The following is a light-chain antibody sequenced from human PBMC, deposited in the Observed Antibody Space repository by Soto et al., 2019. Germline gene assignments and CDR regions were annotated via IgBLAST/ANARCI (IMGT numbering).Light chain of an antibody. V-gene: IGKV3-11*01. J-gene: IGKJ4*01. CDR3: QQRSNLPSLT. Sequence: VIKHSPATVSGSRRYKVSLSFRANQTISHLLAWYQPKPGQAPRLLIYGASNRATGIPDRFSGSGSGTDFTLTLSRLEPEDSAVYYCQQRSNLPSLTFGGGTKVDIK. CDR1: QTISHL. CDR2: GAS.